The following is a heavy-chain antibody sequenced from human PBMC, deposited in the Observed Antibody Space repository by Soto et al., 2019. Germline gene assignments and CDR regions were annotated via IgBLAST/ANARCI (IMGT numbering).Heavy chain of an antibody. J-gene: IGHJ6*02. CDR1: GFTFSSYA. V-gene: IGHV3-30-3*01. CDR2: ISYDGSNK. CDR3: ARGSWNYAVGVDV. Sequence: PGGSLRLSCAASGFTFSSYAMHWVRQAPGKGLEWVAVISYDGSNKYYADSVKGRFTISRDNSKNTLYLQMNSLRAEDTAVYYCARGSWNYAVGVDVWGHGTTVTVSS. D-gene: IGHD1-7*01.